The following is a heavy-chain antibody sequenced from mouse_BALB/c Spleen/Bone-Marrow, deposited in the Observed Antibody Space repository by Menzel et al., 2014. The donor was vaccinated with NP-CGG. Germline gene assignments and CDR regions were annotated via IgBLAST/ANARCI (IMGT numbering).Heavy chain of an antibody. CDR3: ARRGWYYAMDY. Sequence: EVKLVESGGGLVQPGGSLKLSCATSGFTFSDYYMYWVRQTPEKRLEWVAYISNGGGSTYYPDTAKGRFTISRDNAKNTLYLQMSRLKSEDTAMYYCARRGWYYAMDYWGQGTSVTVSS. CDR1: GFTFSDYY. CDR2: ISNGGGST. J-gene: IGHJ4*01. D-gene: IGHD2-3*01. V-gene: IGHV5-12*02.